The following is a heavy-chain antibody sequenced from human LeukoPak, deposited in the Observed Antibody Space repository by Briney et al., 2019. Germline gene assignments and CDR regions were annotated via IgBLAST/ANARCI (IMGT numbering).Heavy chain of an antibody. J-gene: IGHJ4*01. Sequence: WGSLSLTCVASGFTVSSKYLSWVCQAPGKGLEWVSVIYSGGSTYYADSVKGRFTISRDNSKNTLYLQMNSLRAEDTAVYYCASDRGVAAHDYWGQGWLVTVSS. CDR2: IYSGGST. CDR3: ASDRGVAAHDY. CDR1: GFTVSSKY. V-gene: IGHV3-66*01. D-gene: IGHD6-25*01.